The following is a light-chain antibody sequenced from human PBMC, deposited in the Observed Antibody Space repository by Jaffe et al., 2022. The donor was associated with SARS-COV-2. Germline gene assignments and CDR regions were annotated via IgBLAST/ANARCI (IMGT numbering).Light chain of an antibody. CDR1: SSDVGAHNF. CDR2: EAS. Sequence: QSALTQPPSASGSPGQSVTISCTGTSSDVGAHNFVSWYQQHSGKAPKLMIYEASKRPSGVPDRFSGSKSGNTASLTVSGLQAEDEADYYCASYAGSNTWMFGGGTKLAVL. V-gene: IGLV2-8*01. CDR3: ASYAGSNTWM. J-gene: IGLJ3*02.